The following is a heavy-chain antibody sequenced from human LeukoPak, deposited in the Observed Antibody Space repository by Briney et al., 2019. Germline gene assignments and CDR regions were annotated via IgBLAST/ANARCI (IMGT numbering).Heavy chain of an antibody. Sequence: SETLSLTCAVYGGSFSGYYWSWTRQPPGKGLEWIGEINHSGSTNYNPSLKSRVTISVDTSKNQFSLKLSSVTAADTAVYYCARGPKWLLSWGQGTLVTVSS. V-gene: IGHV4-34*01. CDR2: INHSGST. D-gene: IGHD3-3*01. CDR1: GGSFSGYY. CDR3: ARGPKWLLS. J-gene: IGHJ5*02.